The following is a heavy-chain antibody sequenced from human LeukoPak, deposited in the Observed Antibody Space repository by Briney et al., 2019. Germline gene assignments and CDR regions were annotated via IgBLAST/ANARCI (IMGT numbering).Heavy chain of an antibody. CDR1: GGSISSGGYS. J-gene: IGHJ4*02. D-gene: IGHD1-26*01. Sequence: SETLSLTCAVSGGSISSGGYSWSWIRQPPGKGLEWIGYIYHSGSTYYNPSLKSRVTISVDRSKNQFSLKLSSVTAADTAVYYCARQAGASNFDYWGQGTLVTVSS. CDR3: ARQAGASNFDY. V-gene: IGHV4-30-2*01. CDR2: IYHSGST.